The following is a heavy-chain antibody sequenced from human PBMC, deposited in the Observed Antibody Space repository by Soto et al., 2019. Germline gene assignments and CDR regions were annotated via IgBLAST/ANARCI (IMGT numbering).Heavy chain of an antibody. CDR3: ARLGKVATTFVDY. V-gene: IGHV4-59*08. CDR1: GGSISSYY. Sequence: PSETLSLTCTVSGGSISSYYWSWIRQPPGKGLEWIGYIYYSGSTNYNPSLKSRVTISVDTSKNQFSLKLSSVTAADTAVYYCARLGKVATTFVDYWGQGTLVTVS. CDR2: IYYSGST. J-gene: IGHJ4*02. D-gene: IGHD5-12*01.